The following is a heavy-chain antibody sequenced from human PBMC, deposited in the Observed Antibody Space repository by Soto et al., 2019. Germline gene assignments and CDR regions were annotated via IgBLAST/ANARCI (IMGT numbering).Heavy chain of an antibody. J-gene: IGHJ4*02. D-gene: IGHD6-19*01. Sequence: QVQLQESGPGLVKPSGTLSLTCAVSGDSVSSPYYWCWVCQPPGKGLEWIGEVFHTGTTSYNPSLRSRVTISMDKSINQFSLDLSSVTAADTAVYYCARSAGWYAVHSWGPGTLVIVSS. CDR2: VFHTGTT. V-gene: IGHV4-4*02. CDR1: GDSVSSPYY. CDR3: ARSAGWYAVHS.